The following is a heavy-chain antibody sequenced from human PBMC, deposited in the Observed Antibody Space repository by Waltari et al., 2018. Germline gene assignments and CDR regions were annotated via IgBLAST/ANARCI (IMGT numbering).Heavy chain of an antibody. J-gene: IGHJ4*02. Sequence: EVQLVESGGGLVQPGGSLRLSCGASGFTFSNFWRSGVRQAPGKGLERGANIKKDGSATYYGDSGRGRFSSPRDNAKNSLSLQMNSLRAEDTAVYYCARIGSWPPWLDYWGQGILVTVSS. D-gene: IGHD6-13*01. CDR2: IKKDGSAT. V-gene: IGHV3-7*01. CDR3: ARIGSWPPWLDY. CDR1: GFTFSNFW.